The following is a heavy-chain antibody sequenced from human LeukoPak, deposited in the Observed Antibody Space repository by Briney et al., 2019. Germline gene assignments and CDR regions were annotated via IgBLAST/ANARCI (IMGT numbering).Heavy chain of an antibody. Sequence: SETLSLTCTVSGGSISSNYWGWIRQPPGKGLEWIGYIYYSGSTNYNPSLKSRVTISVDTSKNQFSLKLSSVTAADTAVYYCARGYYDSSGYSSPFDSWGQGTLVTVSS. CDR3: ARGYYDSSGYSSPFDS. CDR1: GGSISSNY. D-gene: IGHD3-22*01. J-gene: IGHJ4*02. CDR2: IYYSGST. V-gene: IGHV4-59*08.